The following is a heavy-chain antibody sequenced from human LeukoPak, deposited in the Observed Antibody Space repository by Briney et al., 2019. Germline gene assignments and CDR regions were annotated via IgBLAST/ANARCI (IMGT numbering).Heavy chain of an antibody. Sequence: GGSLRLSCAASGFTFSSYAMSWVRQAPGKGLEWVAVIWYDGSNKYYADSVKGRFTISRDNSKNTLYLQMNSLRAEDTAVYYCARDLLLWFGESPGALDYWGQGTLVTVSS. V-gene: IGHV3-33*08. CDR2: IWYDGSNK. J-gene: IGHJ4*02. D-gene: IGHD3-10*01. CDR1: GFTFSSYA. CDR3: ARDLLLWFGESPGALDY.